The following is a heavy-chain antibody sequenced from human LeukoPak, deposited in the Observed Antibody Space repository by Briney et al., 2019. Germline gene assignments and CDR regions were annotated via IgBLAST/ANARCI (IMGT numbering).Heavy chain of an antibody. Sequence: ASVKVSCKASGYTFTVYYMHWGRQAPGQGLEWMGWINPNSGGTNYAQKFQGRVTMTRDTSISTAYMELSRLRSDDTAVYYCAREDYYDSSGYYKNKEYFHHWGQGTLVTVSS. V-gene: IGHV1-2*02. CDR3: AREDYYDSSGYYKNKEYFHH. J-gene: IGHJ1*01. CDR1: GYTFTVYY. CDR2: INPNSGGT. D-gene: IGHD3-22*01.